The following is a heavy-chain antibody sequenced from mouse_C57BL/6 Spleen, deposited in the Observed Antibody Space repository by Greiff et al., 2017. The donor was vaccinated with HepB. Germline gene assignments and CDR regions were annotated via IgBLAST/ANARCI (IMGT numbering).Heavy chain of an antibody. CDR3: ARRDYGSSYGFGY. Sequence: VQLQQSGPELVKPGASVKIPCKASGYTFTDYNMDWVKQSHGKSLEWIGDINPNNGGTIYNQKFKGKATLTVDKSSSTAYMELRSLTSEDTAVYYCARRDYGSSYGFGYWGQGTTLTVSS. CDR2: INPNNGGT. CDR1: GYTFTDYN. J-gene: IGHJ2*01. V-gene: IGHV1-18*01. D-gene: IGHD1-1*01.